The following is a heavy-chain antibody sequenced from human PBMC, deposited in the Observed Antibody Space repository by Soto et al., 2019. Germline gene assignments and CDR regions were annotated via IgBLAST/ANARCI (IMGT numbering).Heavy chain of an antibody. CDR2: VYYSGST. J-gene: IGHJ4*02. Sequence: QLQLQESGPGLVKPSETLSLTCSVSGGFISSSNYYWGWIRQPPGKGLEWIGSVYYSGSTYYNPSLTSRVTISADTSKNQFSLKLGSVTAADTAVYYCARHLSDSGYDLNYWGQGTLVIVSS. V-gene: IGHV4-39*01. CDR3: ARHLSDSGYDLNY. D-gene: IGHD5-12*01. CDR1: GGFISSSNYY.